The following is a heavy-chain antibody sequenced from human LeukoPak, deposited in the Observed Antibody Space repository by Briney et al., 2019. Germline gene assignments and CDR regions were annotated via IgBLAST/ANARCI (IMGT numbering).Heavy chain of an antibody. J-gene: IGHJ4*02. Sequence: GGSLRLSCAASGFTFSSYSMNWVRQAPGKGLEWVSSISSSSYIYYADSVKGRFTISRDNAKNSLYLQMNSLRAEDTAVYYCARDLAMVRGISKPSYYFDYWGQGTLVTVSS. CDR1: GFTFSSYS. CDR3: ARDLAMVRGISKPSYYFDY. V-gene: IGHV3-21*01. D-gene: IGHD3-10*01. CDR2: ISSSSYI.